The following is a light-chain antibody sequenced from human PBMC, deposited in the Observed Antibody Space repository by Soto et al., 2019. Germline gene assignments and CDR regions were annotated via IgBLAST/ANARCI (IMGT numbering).Light chain of an antibody. Sequence: DLQMTQSPASVPASVGDRVTITCRAGQHISTYLAWYQQKPGTAPKVLIYHASNLQSGVPSRFSGSGSGTEFTLTISSLQPDDFATYYCQQYNSYSFGQGTKA. V-gene: IGKV1-5*01. CDR1: QHISTY. CDR2: HAS. J-gene: IGKJ1*01. CDR3: QQYNSYS.